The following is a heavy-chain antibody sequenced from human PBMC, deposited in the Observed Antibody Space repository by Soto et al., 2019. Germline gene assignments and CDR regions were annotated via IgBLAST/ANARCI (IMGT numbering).Heavy chain of an antibody. J-gene: IGHJ4*02. Sequence: PGESLKISXXXSGYSFTSYWIGWVRQMPGKGLEWMGIIYPGDSDTRYSPSFQGQVTISADKSISTAYLQWSSLKASDTAMYYCARPPTAMAPFDYWGQGTLVTVSS. V-gene: IGHV5-51*01. CDR2: IYPGDSDT. CDR1: GYSFTSYW. CDR3: ARPPTAMAPFDY. D-gene: IGHD5-18*01.